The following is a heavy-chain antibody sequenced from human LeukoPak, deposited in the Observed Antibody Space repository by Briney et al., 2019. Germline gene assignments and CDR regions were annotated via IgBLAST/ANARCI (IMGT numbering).Heavy chain of an antibody. D-gene: IGHD2-8*02. Sequence: GSLRLSCTASGFTFSSRAMSWVRQAPGKGLEWVSTISAGGFTTYDADSVKGRFTISRDNSKKTLYLQMNGLRAEDTAVYYCCSRYSSGRGFDSWGQGALVTVSS. J-gene: IGHJ4*02. V-gene: IGHV3-23*01. CDR1: GFTFSSRA. CDR2: ISAGGFTT. CDR3: CSRYSSGRGFDS.